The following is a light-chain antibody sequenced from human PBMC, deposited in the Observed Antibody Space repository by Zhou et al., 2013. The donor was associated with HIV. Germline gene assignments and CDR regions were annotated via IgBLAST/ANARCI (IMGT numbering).Light chain of an antibody. J-gene: IGLJ1*01. CDR2: DVT. CDR3: CSFAGANTLYV. Sequence: QSALTQPASVSVSPGQSITISCTGTSSDVGGYNLVSWYQQHPGKAPKLLIFDVTKRPSGVSNRFSGSKSGNTASLTISGLQAEDEADYFCCSFAGANTLYVFGSGTKVTVL. V-gene: IGLV2-23*02. CDR1: SSDVGGYNL.